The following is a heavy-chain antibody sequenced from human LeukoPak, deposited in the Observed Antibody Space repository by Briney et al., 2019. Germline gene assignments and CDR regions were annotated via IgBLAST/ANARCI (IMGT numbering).Heavy chain of an antibody. Sequence: GRSLRLSCAASGFAFNNYAMSSVRHAPGGGLEWVSSIGGSGGSTYYADSVRGRFTMSRDNSKNTLYLQMNSLRAEDTAVYFCAKEGDSSGYYVILCFFDYWGQGTLVTVSS. CDR2: IGGSGGST. CDR3: AKEGDSSGYYVILCFFDY. V-gene: IGHV3-23*01. J-gene: IGHJ4*02. CDR1: GFAFNNYA. D-gene: IGHD6-19*01.